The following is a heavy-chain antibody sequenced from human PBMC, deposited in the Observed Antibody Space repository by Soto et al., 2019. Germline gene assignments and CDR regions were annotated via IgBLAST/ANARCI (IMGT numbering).Heavy chain of an antibody. Sequence: QLQLLESGPGLVKASETLSLPCSVSGGSIRTSRSYWAWIRQPPGKGLAGLAKILYSGSTFYNPSLAKRVAVSVATSTNECSLQLRSVTAADTAVYYCARQPTTGDTDLWFDPWGQGPLVTVSS. CDR1: GGSIRTSRSY. D-gene: IGHD2-21*01. CDR2: ILYSGST. V-gene: IGHV4-39*01. CDR3: ARQPTTGDTDLWFDP. J-gene: IGHJ5*02.